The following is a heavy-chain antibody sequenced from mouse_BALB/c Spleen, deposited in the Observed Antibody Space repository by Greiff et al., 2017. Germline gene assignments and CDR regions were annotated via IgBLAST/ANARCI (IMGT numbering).Heavy chain of an antibody. Sequence: VQLQQSGPGLVAPSQSLSITCTVSGFSLTSYVVHWVRQPPGKGLEWLGVIWAGGSTNYNSALMSRLSISKDNSKSQVFLKMNSLQANDTAIYYCARKGNYGGYAMDYWGQGTSVTVSS. D-gene: IGHD2-1*01. CDR2: IWAGGST. J-gene: IGHJ4*01. CDR3: ARKGNYGGYAMDY. CDR1: GFSLTSYV. V-gene: IGHV2-9*02.